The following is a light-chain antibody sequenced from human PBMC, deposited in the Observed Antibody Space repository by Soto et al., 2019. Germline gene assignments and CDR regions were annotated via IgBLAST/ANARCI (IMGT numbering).Light chain of an antibody. CDR3: QQYSSAPLT. V-gene: IGKV1-27*01. J-gene: IGKJ4*01. CDR1: HVIVNSY. CDR2: AAS. Sequence: IQMTQSPSSLSAAVGDRVTITCRASHVIVNSYLAWYQQKPGNVPTLLIYAASTLQSGVPSRFSGSGSGTDFPLTISSLQPEDVATFYCQQYSSAPLTFGGGTKVEIK.